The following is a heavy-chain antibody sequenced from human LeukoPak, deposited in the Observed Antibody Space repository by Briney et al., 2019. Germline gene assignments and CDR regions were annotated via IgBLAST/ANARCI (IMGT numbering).Heavy chain of an antibody. D-gene: IGHD6-13*01. J-gene: IGHJ4*02. CDR1: GGSISSYY. V-gene: IGHV4-59*04. Sequence: SETLSLTCTVSGGSISSYYWSWIRQPPGKGLERIGYIYYSGSPYYNPSLKSRVTISVDTSKNQFSLKLSSVTAADTAVYYCARQLAAAGHFDYWGQGTLVTVSS. CDR2: IYYSGSP. CDR3: ARQLAAAGHFDY.